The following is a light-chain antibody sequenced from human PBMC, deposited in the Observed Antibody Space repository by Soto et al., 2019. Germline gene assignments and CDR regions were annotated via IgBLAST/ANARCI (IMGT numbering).Light chain of an antibody. CDR2: GAS. J-gene: IGKJ4*01. V-gene: IGKV3-20*01. CDR3: QQYGSSPLT. CDR1: QSVTSSY. Sequence: EIVLTQSPGTLSLSPGERATLSCRASQSVTSSYLAWYQQKPGQAPRLLIYGASSRATGIPDRFSGSGTDFTLTISRLVPEDFAVYYCQQYGSSPLTFGGGTKVEIK.